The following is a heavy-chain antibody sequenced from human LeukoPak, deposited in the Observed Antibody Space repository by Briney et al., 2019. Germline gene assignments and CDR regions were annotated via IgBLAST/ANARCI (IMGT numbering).Heavy chain of an antibody. D-gene: IGHD1-26*01. CDR3: AVGGTGGFFDY. CDR1: GFTFSSYG. CDR2: IRYDGSNQ. V-gene: IGHV3-30*02. J-gene: IGHJ4*02. Sequence: GGSLRLSCAASGFTFSSYGMHWVRQGPGKGLEWGAFIRYDGSNQYYADSVKGRFTISRDNSTNTLYLQMNSLRAEDTAVYNCAVGGTGGFFDYWGQGTLVTVSS.